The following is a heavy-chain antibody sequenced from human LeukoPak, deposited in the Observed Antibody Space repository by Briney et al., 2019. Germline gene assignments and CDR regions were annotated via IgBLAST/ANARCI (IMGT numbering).Heavy chain of an antibody. D-gene: IGHD1-1*01. CDR2: ISNSWST. CDR3: ARHRWNDEFYFDY. V-gene: IGHV4-39*01. CDR1: GDSISSSPYY. J-gene: IGHJ4*02. Sequence: PSETLSLTCTVSGDSISSSPYYWGWIRQPPGEGLEWIGSISNSWSTYYNTSLRSRLTISVDTAKNQFSLKLNSVTAADTAVYYCARHRWNDEFYFDYWGQGTLVTVSS.